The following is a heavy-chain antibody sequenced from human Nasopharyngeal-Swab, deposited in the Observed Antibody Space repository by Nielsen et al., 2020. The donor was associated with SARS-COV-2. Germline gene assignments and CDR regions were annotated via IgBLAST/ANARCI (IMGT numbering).Heavy chain of an antibody. J-gene: IGHJ6*02. CDR2: ISFDGSKK. Sequence: GESLKISCAASGFTFNSHGMHWVRQAPGKGLEWVAVISFDGSKKYYADSVKGRFTISRDSSKNTLYLQMNSLRVEDTAVYYCGRGHYGLDVWGQGTTVIVSS. CDR1: GFTFNSHG. V-gene: IGHV3-30*03. CDR3: GRGHYGLDV.